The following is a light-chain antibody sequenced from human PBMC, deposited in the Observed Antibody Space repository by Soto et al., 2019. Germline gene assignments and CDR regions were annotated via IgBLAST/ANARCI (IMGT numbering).Light chain of an antibody. CDR1: QSISSY. J-gene: IGKJ4*01. V-gene: IGKV1-39*01. CDR3: QQSYSTPLLS. Sequence: DIQRTQSPSSLSASVGDRVTITWRASQSISSYLNWYQQKPGKAPKLLIYAASSLQSGVPSRFSSSGSGAAFTLTISSLQPADFATYYCQQSYSTPLLSFGGGTKVDIK. CDR2: AAS.